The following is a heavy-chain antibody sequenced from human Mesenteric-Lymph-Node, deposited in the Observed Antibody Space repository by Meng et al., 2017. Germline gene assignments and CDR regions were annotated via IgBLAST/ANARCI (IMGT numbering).Heavy chain of an antibody. CDR3: ARGPIVAGPPYYFDY. CDR1: GGTFSSYA. CDR2: IIPIFGTA. Sequence: SVKVSCKASGGTFSSYAISWVRQAPGQGLEWMGGIIPIFGTANYAQKFQGRVTITADKSTSTAYMELSSLRSGDTAVYYCARGPIVAGPPYYFDYWGQGTLVTVSS. D-gene: IGHD6-19*01. V-gene: IGHV1-69*06. J-gene: IGHJ4*02.